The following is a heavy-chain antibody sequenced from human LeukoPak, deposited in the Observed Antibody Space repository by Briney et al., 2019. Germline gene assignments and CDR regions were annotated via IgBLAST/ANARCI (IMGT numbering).Heavy chain of an antibody. D-gene: IGHD2-15*01. CDR2: ISGSSSHI. J-gene: IGHJ4*02. CDR1: GFTFNTYS. Sequence: GGSLRLSCAASGFTFNTYSMNWVRQAPGKGLEWVSYISGSSSHIYYADSLKGRFTISRDNAKNSLYLQMNSLRAEDTAVYYCARDHNRGGGSFFDCWGQGTLVTVSS. CDR3: ARDHNRGGGSFFDC. V-gene: IGHV3-21*01.